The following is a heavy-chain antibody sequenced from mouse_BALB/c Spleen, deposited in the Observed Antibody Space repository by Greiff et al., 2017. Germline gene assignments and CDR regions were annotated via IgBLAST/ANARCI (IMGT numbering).Heavy chain of an antibody. CDR1: GYTFTSYY. CDR2: INPSNGGT. V-gene: IGHV1S81*02. Sequence: VQVVESGAELVKPGASVKLSCKASGYTFTSYYMYWVKQRPGQGLEWIGEINPSNGGTNFNEKFKSKATLTVDKSSSTAYMQLSSLTSEDSAVYYCTRREFAYWGQGTLVTVSA. CDR3: TRREFAY. J-gene: IGHJ3*01.